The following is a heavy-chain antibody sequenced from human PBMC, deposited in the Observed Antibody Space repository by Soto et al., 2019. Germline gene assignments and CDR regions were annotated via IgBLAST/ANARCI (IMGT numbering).Heavy chain of an antibody. Sequence: VASVKVSCKASGYTFTSYGISWVRQAPGQGLEWMGWISAYNGNTNYAQKLQGRVTMTTDTSTSTAYMELRSLRSDDTAVYYCAREGVSSDYYHYGMDVWGQGTTVTVSS. CDR3: AREGVSSDYYHYGMDV. J-gene: IGHJ6*02. CDR2: ISAYNGNT. CDR1: GYTFTSYG. D-gene: IGHD3-22*01. V-gene: IGHV1-18*01.